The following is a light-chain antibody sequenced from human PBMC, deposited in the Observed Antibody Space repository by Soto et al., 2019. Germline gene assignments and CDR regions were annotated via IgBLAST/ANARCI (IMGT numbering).Light chain of an antibody. CDR2: GAS. CDR1: QSISTN. Sequence: EMTQSPSTLSVSPGERATLSCRASQSISTNLAWYQQKPGQPPRLLIYGASTRAANIPARFSGSGSGTQFTLTISRLQSEDFAVYYCQQYNSFPSRTFGQGTKVDIK. V-gene: IGKV3-15*01. CDR3: QQYNSFPSRT. J-gene: IGKJ1*01.